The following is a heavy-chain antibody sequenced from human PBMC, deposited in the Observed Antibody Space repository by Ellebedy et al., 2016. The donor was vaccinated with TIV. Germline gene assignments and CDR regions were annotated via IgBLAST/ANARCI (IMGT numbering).Heavy chain of an antibody. J-gene: IGHJ5*02. CDR3: ATSRIAVAGFWFDP. CDR2: MNPNSGNT. Sequence: ASVKVSCKASGYTFTSYDINWVRQATGQGLEWMGWMNPNSGNTGYAQKFQGRVTITRNTSISTAYMELSRLRSDDTAVYYCATSRIAVAGFWFDPWGQGTLVTVSS. V-gene: IGHV1-8*03. D-gene: IGHD6-19*01. CDR1: GYTFTSYD.